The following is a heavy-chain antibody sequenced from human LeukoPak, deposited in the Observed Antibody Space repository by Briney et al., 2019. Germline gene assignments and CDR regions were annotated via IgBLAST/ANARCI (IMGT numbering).Heavy chain of an antibody. D-gene: IGHD6-13*01. J-gene: IGHJ4*02. V-gene: IGHV3-23*01. CDR3: AKDSQRTAGIPIDY. CDR1: GCTFSSYA. CDR2: ISGSGGST. Sequence: GGSLRLSCAASGCTFSSYAMSWVRQAPGKGLEWVSAISGSGGSTYYADAVKGRFTISRDNSNNTLYLQMTSLRAEDTAGYYCAKDSQRTAGIPIDYWGQGTLVTVSS.